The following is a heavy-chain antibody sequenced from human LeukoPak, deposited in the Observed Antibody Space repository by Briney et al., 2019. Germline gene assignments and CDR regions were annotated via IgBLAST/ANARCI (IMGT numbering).Heavy chain of an antibody. D-gene: IGHD3-22*01. CDR3: ARDVHYYDSSGYYSLDY. CDR1: GYTFTSYG. CDR2: ISAYNGNT. J-gene: IGHJ4*02. V-gene: IGHV1-18*01. Sequence: ASVKVSCKASGYTFTSYGISWVRKAPGQGLEWMGWISAYNGNTNYAQKLQGRVTMTTDTSTSTAYMELRSLRSDDTAVYYCARDVHYYDSSGYYSLDYWGQGTLVTFSS.